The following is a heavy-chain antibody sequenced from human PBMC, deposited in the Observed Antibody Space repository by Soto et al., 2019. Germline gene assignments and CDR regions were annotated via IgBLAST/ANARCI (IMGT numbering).Heavy chain of an antibody. CDR2: VNPDNGGT. CDR1: GYTFTGNY. CDR3: ARDPRPPSGWLGFWEYSIDV. J-gene: IGHJ6*02. Sequence: VKVSCKASGYTFTGNYIHWVRRAPGQGLEWMGWVNPDNGGTTSAQKFQGRVTMTRDTSVTTAYMELSRLTSDDTAVYYCARDPRPPSGWLGFWEYSIDVWGQGTTVTFYS. D-gene: IGHD3-3*01. V-gene: IGHV1-2*02.